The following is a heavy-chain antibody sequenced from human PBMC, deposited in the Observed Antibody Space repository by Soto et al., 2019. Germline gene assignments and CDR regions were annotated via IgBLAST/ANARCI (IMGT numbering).Heavy chain of an antibody. CDR3: AKVRLVGLHLSGIGY. CDR2: ISGSGGST. Sequence: EVQLLESGGGLVQPGGSLRLSCAASGFTFSSYAMSWVRQAPGKGLEWVSAISGSGGSTYYADSVKGRFTISRDNSKSALYLQMNSLRAEDTAVYYCAKVRLVGLHLSGIGYWGQGTLVTVSS. J-gene: IGHJ4*02. CDR1: GFTFSSYA. V-gene: IGHV3-23*01. D-gene: IGHD1-26*01.